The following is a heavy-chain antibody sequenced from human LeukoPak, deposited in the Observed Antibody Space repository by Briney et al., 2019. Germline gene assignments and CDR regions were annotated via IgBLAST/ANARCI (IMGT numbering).Heavy chain of an antibody. D-gene: IGHD4-23*01. V-gene: IGHV1-24*01. Sequence: GASVKVSCKVSGYTLTELSMHWVRQAPGKGLEWMGGFDPEDGETIYAQKFQGRVTMTEDTSTDTAYMELSSLRSEDTAVYYCATDRDTVVIPPRRAFDTWGQGTMFTVSS. CDR3: ATDRDTVVIPPRRAFDT. CDR2: FDPEDGET. J-gene: IGHJ3*02. CDR1: GYTLTELS.